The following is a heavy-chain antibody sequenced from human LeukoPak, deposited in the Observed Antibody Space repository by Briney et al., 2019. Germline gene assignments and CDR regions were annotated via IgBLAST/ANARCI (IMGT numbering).Heavy chain of an antibody. D-gene: IGHD1-26*01. CDR1: GFIFNNFA. J-gene: IGHJ2*01. V-gene: IGHV3-23*01. Sequence: GGSLRLSCAASGFIFNNFAMSWVRQIPGKGLEWVSGITGNGRSTYYADSVRGRFTISRDNSRNTLYMQVNSLRAEDTATYFCAKSGTVGATRYDWYFDVWGRGTQVIVFS. CDR3: AKSGTVGATRYDWYFDV. CDR2: ITGNGRST.